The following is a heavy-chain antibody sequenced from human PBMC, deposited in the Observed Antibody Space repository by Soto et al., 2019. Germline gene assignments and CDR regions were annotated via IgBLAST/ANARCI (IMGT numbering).Heavy chain of an antibody. CDR1: GGSVIDKRC. V-gene: IGHV4-4*02. CDR2: TFRKGDT. Sequence: SETLSLTCALSGGSVIDKRCLTWFRHTPGKGLEWIGETFRKGDTNYNAFLKSRVSISIDKSRNQVSLILTSVTAADTAVYYCASYVGTGGYGAFDIWGQGTVVTVSS. CDR3: ASYVGTGGYGAFDI. D-gene: IGHD3-16*01. J-gene: IGHJ3*02.